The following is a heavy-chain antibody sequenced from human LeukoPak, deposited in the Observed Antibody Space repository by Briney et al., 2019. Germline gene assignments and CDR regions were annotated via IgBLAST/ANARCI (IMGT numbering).Heavy chain of an antibody. CDR3: ARDDVTIFGVVTVGWFDP. J-gene: IGHJ5*02. CDR1: GGTFSSYA. Sequence: SVKVSCKASGGTFSSYAISWVRQAPGQGLEWMGGIIPIFGTANYAQKFQGRVTITADESTSTAYMELSSLRSEDTAVYYCARDDVTIFGVVTVGWFDPWGQGTLDTVSS. D-gene: IGHD3-3*01. V-gene: IGHV1-69*13. CDR2: IIPIFGTA.